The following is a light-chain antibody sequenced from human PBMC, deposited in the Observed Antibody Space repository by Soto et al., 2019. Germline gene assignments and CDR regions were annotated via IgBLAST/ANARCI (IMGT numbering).Light chain of an antibody. J-gene: IGKJ1*01. CDR2: QVS. V-gene: IGKV2-24*01. CDR3: VQFSHFTRT. Sequence: DIVLTQTPLSSPVTLGQPASISCMSSQSLVYSDGNTYLSWLQQRPGQPPRLLIYQVSHRFSGVSDRFSGSGTGTDFTLNISRVEDEDVGVYSCVQFSHFTRTFGQGNKVEI. CDR1: QSLVYSDGNTY.